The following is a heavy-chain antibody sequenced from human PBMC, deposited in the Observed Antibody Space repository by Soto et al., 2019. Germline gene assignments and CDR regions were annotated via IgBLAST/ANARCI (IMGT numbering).Heavy chain of an antibody. V-gene: IGHV1-69*02. CDR2: IIPILDMT. D-gene: IGHD3-22*01. J-gene: IGHJ4*02. CDR3: ARHSDSSGLPPCFDF. CDR1: GGTFSSNV. Sequence: QVHLVQSGAEMKKPGSSVKVSCKTSGGTFSSNVISWLRQAPGQGPEWIGRIIPILDMTKYAQKFEGRLTITADKATSTVYMELSSLRSDDTAIYYCARHSDSSGLPPCFDFWGQGTLVTVSS.